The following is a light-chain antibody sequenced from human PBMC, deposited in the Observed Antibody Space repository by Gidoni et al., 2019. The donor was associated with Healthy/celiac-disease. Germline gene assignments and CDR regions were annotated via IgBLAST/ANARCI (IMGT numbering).Light chain of an antibody. CDR2: GGS. CDR1: QSISSS. CDR3: QQSYSTPRYT. Sequence: QMTQSPSPLSASVGDRVTITCRASQSISSSLNWYQQKPGKDPKLLIDGGSGVQSGVPSRFSGSGCGTDFTITISSLQPEDCATDYYQQSYSTPRYTFGQGTKLEIK. J-gene: IGKJ2*01. V-gene: IGKV1-39*01.